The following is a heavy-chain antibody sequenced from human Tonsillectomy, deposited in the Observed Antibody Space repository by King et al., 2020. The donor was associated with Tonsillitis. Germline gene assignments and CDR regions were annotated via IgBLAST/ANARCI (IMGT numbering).Heavy chain of an antibody. Sequence: VQLVESGAEVKKPGASVKISCKASGYTFTSYGISWVRQAPGQGLAWMGLIRAYTGNKHYAQKLQGRVTMTTDKSTNTAYMELRSLRSDDTAVYYCARDYCSSTSCYYYYMDVWGKGTTVTVSS. CDR3: ARDYCSSTSCYYYYMDV. D-gene: IGHD2-2*01. CDR2: IRAYTGNK. CDR1: GYTFTSYG. J-gene: IGHJ6*03. V-gene: IGHV1-18*01.